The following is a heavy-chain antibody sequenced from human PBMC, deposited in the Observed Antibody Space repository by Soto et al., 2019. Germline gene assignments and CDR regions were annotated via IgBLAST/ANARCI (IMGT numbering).Heavy chain of an antibody. CDR2: IYYSGST. CDR3: GRVQFLPTPLGQRRYFDY. D-gene: IGHD6-25*01. Sequence: PSETLFLTCTVSGGSISSYYWSWIRQPPGKGLEWIGYIYYSGSTNYNPSLKSRVTISVDTSKNQFSLKLSSVTAADTAVYYCGRVQFLPTPLGQRRYFDYWGQGTLVTVSS. J-gene: IGHJ4*02. CDR1: GGSISSYY. V-gene: IGHV4-59*01.